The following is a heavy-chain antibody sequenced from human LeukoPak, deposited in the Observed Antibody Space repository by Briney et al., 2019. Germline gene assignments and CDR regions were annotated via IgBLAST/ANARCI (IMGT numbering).Heavy chain of an antibody. Sequence: GGSLRLSCAASGFAFSDSWMTWIRQAPGKGLEWVACIKGDGSAKKYVDSVKGRFTISRDNAKNSLFLQMNSLRAEDTAVYYCARDRGWIQHDIWGQGTMVTVSS. J-gene: IGHJ3*02. CDR1: GFAFSDSW. V-gene: IGHV3-7*01. CDR2: IKGDGSAK. D-gene: IGHD5-18*01. CDR3: ARDRGWIQHDI.